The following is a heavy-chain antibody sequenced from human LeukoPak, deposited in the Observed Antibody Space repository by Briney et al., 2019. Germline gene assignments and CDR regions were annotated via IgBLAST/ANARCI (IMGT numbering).Heavy chain of an antibody. CDR2: IYTSGST. J-gene: IGHJ5*02. CDR1: GGSISSYY. Sequence: SETLSLTCTVSGGSISSYYWSRIRQPAGKGLEWIGRIYTSGSTNYNPSLKSRVTMSVDTSKNQFSLKLSSVTAADTAVYYCARDKVNYYDSSGYYGKSWFDPWGQGTLVTVSS. CDR3: ARDKVNYYDSSGYYGKSWFDP. D-gene: IGHD3-22*01. V-gene: IGHV4-4*07.